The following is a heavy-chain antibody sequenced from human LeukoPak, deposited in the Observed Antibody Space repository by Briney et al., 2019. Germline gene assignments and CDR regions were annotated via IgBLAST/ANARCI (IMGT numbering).Heavy chain of an antibody. Sequence: ASVKVSCKASGGTFINYAVTWVRQAPGQGLEWMGRIIPILGKGTYAQKFQGRVTITADKSTSTTYMELSSLRSEDTAVYYCARDGAPEVGSGWYYFDSWGQGTLVTVSS. CDR1: GGTFINYA. D-gene: IGHD6-19*01. J-gene: IGHJ4*02. V-gene: IGHV1-69*04. CDR3: ARDGAPEVGSGWYYFDS. CDR2: IIPILGKG.